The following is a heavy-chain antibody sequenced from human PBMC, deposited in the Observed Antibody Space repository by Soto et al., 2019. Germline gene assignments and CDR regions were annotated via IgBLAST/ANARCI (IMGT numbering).Heavy chain of an antibody. CDR2: IYYNGST. CDR1: GGSISSYC. J-gene: IGHJ6*02. CDR3: ATEHPPATTGDHPRPPPYYYVMDV. Sequence: QVQLQESAPGLVKPSETLSLTCTVSGGSISSYCWSWIRQPPGKGMEWIGYIYYNGSTNYNPSLSRLATLSVATSNKQSLKLRCAVTAATTAFYCATEHPPATTGDHPRPPPYYYVMDVWGQGTTVTVSS. V-gene: IGHV4-59*01. D-gene: IGHD5-12*01.